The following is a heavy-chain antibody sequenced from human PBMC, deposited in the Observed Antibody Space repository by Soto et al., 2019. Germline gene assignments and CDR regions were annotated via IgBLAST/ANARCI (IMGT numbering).Heavy chain of an antibody. CDR2: IVVASGQT. J-gene: IGHJ6*02. V-gene: IGHV1-58*02. D-gene: IGHD2-15*01. CDR1: GSGFISSG. CDR3: SADRPDIGVGWWV. Sequence: GASVKVSCKASGSGFISSGIQWVRQAHGQRLEWIGWIVVASGQTNYTQSFRGRVAITRDTSTATAYIELTGLTSEDTAVYFCSADRPDIGVGWWVWGQGTTVTVS.